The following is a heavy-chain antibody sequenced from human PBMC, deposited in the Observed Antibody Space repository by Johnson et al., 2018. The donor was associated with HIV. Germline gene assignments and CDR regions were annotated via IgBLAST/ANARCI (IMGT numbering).Heavy chain of an antibody. J-gene: IGHJ3*01. CDR2: IFSVGDV. CDR3: ARDGRDLVTRGGFDV. D-gene: IGHD5-18*01. CDR1: GITVGTNY. V-gene: IGHV3-66*02. Sequence: VQLVESGGGVVQPGGSLRLSCAASGITVGTNYMSWVRQAPGKGLEWVSVIFSVGDVYYADSVKGRFTISRDNSRNMLYLQMNSLRPEDTAVYYCARDGRDLVTRGGFDVWGPGTVVTVSS.